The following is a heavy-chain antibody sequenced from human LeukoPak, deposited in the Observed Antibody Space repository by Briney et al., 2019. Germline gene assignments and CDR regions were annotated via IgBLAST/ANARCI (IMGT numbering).Heavy chain of an antibody. D-gene: IGHD6-13*01. CDR1: GFTFSSYS. Sequence: PGGSLRLSCAASGFTFSSYSMNWVRQAPGKGLEWVSSISSSSSYIYYADSVKGRFTISRDNAKNSLYLQMNSLRAEDTAVYYCARESDSRRSIAAAGTEFDIWGQGTMVTVSS. V-gene: IGHV3-21*01. CDR2: ISSSSSYI. CDR3: ARESDSRRSIAAAGTEFDI. J-gene: IGHJ3*02.